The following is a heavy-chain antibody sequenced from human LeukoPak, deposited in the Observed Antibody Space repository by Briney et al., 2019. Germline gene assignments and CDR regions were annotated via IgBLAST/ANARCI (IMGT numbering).Heavy chain of an antibody. Sequence: GGSLRLSCAASGFTFSSYEMSWVRQAPGKGLEWVSYISSSGSTIYYADSVKGRFTISRDNAKNSLYLQMNSLRAEDTAVYYCARDGGRTPHFDYWGQGTLVTVSS. CDR3: ARDGGRTPHFDY. CDR1: GFTFSSYE. J-gene: IGHJ4*02. CDR2: ISSSGSTI. V-gene: IGHV3-48*03.